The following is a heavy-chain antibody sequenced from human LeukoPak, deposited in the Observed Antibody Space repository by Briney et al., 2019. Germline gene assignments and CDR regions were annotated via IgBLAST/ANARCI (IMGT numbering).Heavy chain of an antibody. CDR1: GGSISSGDYY. Sequence: SQTLSLTCTVSGGSISSGDYYWSWIRQPPGKGLEWIGYIYYSGSTYYNPSLKSRVTISVDTSKNQFSLKLSSVTAADTAVYYCARVPLLDYGGNLYYFDYWGQGTLVTVFS. CDR3: ARVPLLDYGGNLYYFDY. D-gene: IGHD4-23*01. J-gene: IGHJ4*02. CDR2: IYYSGST. V-gene: IGHV4-30-4*08.